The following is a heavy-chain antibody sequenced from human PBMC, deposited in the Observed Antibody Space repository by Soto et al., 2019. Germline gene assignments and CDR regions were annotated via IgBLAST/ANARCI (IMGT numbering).Heavy chain of an antibody. V-gene: IGHV3-23*01. Sequence: LRLSCAASGFTFSSYAMSWVRQAPGKGLEWVSAISGSGGSTYYADSVKGRFTISRDNSKNTLYLQMNSLRAEDTAVYYCAKDSSAEYYFDYWGQGTLVTVSS. CDR3: AKDSSAEYYFDY. J-gene: IGHJ4*02. CDR1: GFTFSSYA. D-gene: IGHD2-2*01. CDR2: ISGSGGST.